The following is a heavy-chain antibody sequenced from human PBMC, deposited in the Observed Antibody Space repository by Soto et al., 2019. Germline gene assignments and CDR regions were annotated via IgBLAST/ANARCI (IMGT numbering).Heavy chain of an antibody. J-gene: IGHJ6*02. CDR3: AKTYGDYRTVYYYYGMDV. Sequence: QVQLVESGGGVVQPGRSLRLSCAASGFTFSSYGMHWVRQAPGKGLEWVAVIWYDGSNQYYADSVKGRFTISRDNSKNTLYLQMNSLRAEDTAVYYCAKTYGDYRTVYYYYGMDVWGQGTTVTVSS. D-gene: IGHD4-17*01. V-gene: IGHV3-33*06. CDR2: IWYDGSNQ. CDR1: GFTFSSYG.